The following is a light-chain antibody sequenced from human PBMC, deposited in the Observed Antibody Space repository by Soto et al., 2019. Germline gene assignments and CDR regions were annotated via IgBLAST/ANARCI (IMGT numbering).Light chain of an antibody. V-gene: IGLV1-44*01. CDR1: SSNIGSNE. CDR3: ASWDGSLSGPVV. CDR2: ATD. Sequence: QSVLTQPPSVSGTPGQRVTISCSGSSSNIGSNEPNWYQQFPGRAPRLVIFATDQRPSGVPDRFSGSKSGTSASLAISGLQSEDEADYYCASWDGSLSGPVVFGGGTKLTVL. J-gene: IGLJ2*01.